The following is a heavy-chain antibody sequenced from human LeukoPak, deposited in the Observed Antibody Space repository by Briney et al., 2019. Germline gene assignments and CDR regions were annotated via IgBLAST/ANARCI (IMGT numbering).Heavy chain of an antibody. J-gene: IGHJ4*01. CDR1: GGSISDSFEHY. V-gene: IGHV4-4*02. Sequence: SETVSLTCTVSGGSISDSFEHYWSWVRQPPGKEFEWIAEVHHTGRTIYSPSFARRVAISADTSKNQVSLIVTSVTAADTAVYYCARGSDYTWGGWGQGTLVTVSS. CDR3: ARGSDYTWGG. D-gene: IGHD3-10*01. CDR2: VHHTGRT.